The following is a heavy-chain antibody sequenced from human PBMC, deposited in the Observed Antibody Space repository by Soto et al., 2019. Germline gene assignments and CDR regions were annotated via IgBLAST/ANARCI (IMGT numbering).Heavy chain of an antibody. V-gene: IGHV4-39*01. CDR1: CASIRSTSYY. Sequence: QLRLQESGPGLVKPSETLSLTCSVSCASIRSTSYYWGWIRQPPGKGLEWIGSIYYSGSTHYSPYLKSRIIMSIDTSTNQFSLKLTSVTAADTAVYYCTRHEGGAAAARHLDYGGQGTLVTASS. CDR2: IYYSGST. D-gene: IGHD6-13*01. J-gene: IGHJ4*02. CDR3: TRHEGGAAAARHLDY.